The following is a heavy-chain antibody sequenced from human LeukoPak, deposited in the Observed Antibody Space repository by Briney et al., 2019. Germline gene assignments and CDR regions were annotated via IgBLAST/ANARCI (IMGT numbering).Heavy chain of an antibody. CDR1: GGXFSGYY. CDR3: ARTYRAVTANPFDY. D-gene: IGHD2-21*02. CDR2: INHSGST. Sequence: SETLSLTCAVYGGXFSGYYCTWIRQSPGKGLKWIGQINHSGSTNYNPSLKSRVTISVDTSKNQVSLTLTSVTAADTAVYYCARTYRAVTANPFDYWGQGTLVTVSS. J-gene: IGHJ4*02. V-gene: IGHV4-34*01.